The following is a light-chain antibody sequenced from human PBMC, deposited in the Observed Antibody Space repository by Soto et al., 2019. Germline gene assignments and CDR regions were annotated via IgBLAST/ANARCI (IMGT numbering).Light chain of an antibody. CDR2: GIS. CDR3: LQYGASPWT. J-gene: IGKJ1*01. CDR1: QSVSSSY. Sequence: EIVLTQSPGTLSLSPGERATLSCRVTQSVSSSYLAWYQQKPRQAPRLLIYGISSTATGIPDRFSGSGSGTDFDLTVSRLEPEDFAVYYCLQYGASPWTFGRGTEVEI. V-gene: IGKV3-20*01.